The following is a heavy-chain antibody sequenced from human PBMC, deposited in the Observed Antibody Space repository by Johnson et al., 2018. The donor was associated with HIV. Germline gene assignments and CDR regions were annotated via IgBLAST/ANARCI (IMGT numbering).Heavy chain of an antibody. D-gene: IGHD3-10*01. CDR3: SSGSGLLLLSWGGFCAFDI. Sequence: QVQLVESGGGVVQPGGSLRLSCAASGFTFSTYAMHWIRQAPGKGLEWVAFITSGGSNIYYADSVKGRFTISRHNSKNTQYLQMNSLRAEDTAVYYCSSGSGLLLLSWGGFCAFDIWGQGTMVTVSS. CDR2: ITSGGSNI. V-gene: IGHV3-30-3*01. CDR1: GFTFSTYA. J-gene: IGHJ3*02.